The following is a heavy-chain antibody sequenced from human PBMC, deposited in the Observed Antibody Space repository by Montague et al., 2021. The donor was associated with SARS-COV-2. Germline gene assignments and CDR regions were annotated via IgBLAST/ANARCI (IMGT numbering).Heavy chain of an antibody. CDR1: GDSIGSKGYY. Sequence: SETLSLTCSVSGDSIGSKGYYWDWIRQSPGKGLEWIGTIYSGGTVSYSGTTYYNPSLKSRVTISVDTSKNQFSLKLTSVPASDTAVYYCARGTRHDYGDSHHFDYRGQGTLVTVSS. J-gene: IGHJ4*02. CDR2: IYSGGTVSYSGTT. CDR3: ARGTRHDYGDSHHFDY. V-gene: IGHV4-39*01. D-gene: IGHD4-17*01.